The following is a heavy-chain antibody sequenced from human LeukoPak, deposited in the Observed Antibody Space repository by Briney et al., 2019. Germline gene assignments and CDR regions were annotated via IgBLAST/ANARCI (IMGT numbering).Heavy chain of an antibody. CDR1: GFTFSDYA. Sequence: GGSLRLSCPASGFTFSDYAMSWVRQAPGKGLEWVSASSGGRTYYVDSVRGRFTISRDKSRNTLYLQMNSLRAEDTSVYYCAKDRDLFGVLPLFHYWGQGTLVTVSS. CDR3: AKDRDLFGVLPLFHY. V-gene: IGHV3-23*01. CDR2: SSGGRT. D-gene: IGHD3-3*01. J-gene: IGHJ4*02.